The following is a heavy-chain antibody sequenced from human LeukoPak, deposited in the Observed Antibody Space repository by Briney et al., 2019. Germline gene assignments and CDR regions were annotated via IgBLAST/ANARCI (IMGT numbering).Heavy chain of an antibody. CDR3: TTDGSPGAFDI. D-gene: IGHD1-26*01. CDR1: GFSFTNAW. J-gene: IGHJ3*02. V-gene: IGHV3-15*01. CDR2: IKSKTEGGTT. Sequence: GGSLRLSCAASGFSFTNAWMSWVRQAPGKGLEWVGRIKSKTEGGTTDYAAPVKGRFTISRDDSKHTLYLQMNSLKTEDTAVYYCTTDGSPGAFDIWGQGTMVTVSS.